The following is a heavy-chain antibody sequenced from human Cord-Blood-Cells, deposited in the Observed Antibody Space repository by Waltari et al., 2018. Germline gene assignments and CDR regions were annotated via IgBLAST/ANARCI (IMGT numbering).Heavy chain of an antibody. CDR1: GYSISSGYY. D-gene: IGHD2-2*03. CDR3: ARERDGYCSSTSCNWFDP. CDR2: IYHSGST. V-gene: IGHV4-38-2*02. J-gene: IGHJ5*02. Sequence: QVQLQESGPGLVKPSETLSLTCTVSGYSISSGYYWGWIRQPPGKGLEWIGSIYHSGSTYYNPSLKRRVTISVDTSKNQFSLKLSSVTAADTAVYYCARERDGYCSSTSCNWFDPWGQGTLVTVSS.